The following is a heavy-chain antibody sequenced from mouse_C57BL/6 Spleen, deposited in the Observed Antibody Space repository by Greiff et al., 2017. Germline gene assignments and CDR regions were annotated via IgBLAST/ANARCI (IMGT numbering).Heavy chain of an antibody. CDR3: ARGLPHHWYFDV. CDR1: GFTFSSYA. CDR2: ISDGGSYT. Sequence: EVQLVESGGGLVKPGGSLKLSCAASGFTFSSYAMSWVRQTPEKRLEWVATISDGGSYTYYPDNVKGRFTISRDNAKNNLYLQMSHLKSEDTAMYYCARGLPHHWYFDVWGTGTTVTVSS. V-gene: IGHV5-4*01. J-gene: IGHJ1*03. D-gene: IGHD2-1*01.